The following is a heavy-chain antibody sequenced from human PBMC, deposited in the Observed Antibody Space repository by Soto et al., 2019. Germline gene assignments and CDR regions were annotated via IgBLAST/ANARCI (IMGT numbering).Heavy chain of an antibody. V-gene: IGHV3-15*07. J-gene: IGHJ4*02. CDR2: IKSKTDGGTT. CDR1: GFTFSNAW. Sequence: GGSLRLSCAASGFTFSNAWMNWVRQAPGKGLEWVGRIKSKTDGGTTDYAAPVKGRFTISRDDSKNTLYLQMNSLKTEDTAVYYCTTTHTLKDFWSLPPITDYWGQGTLVTVSS. CDR3: TTTHTLKDFWSLPPITDY. D-gene: IGHD3-3*01.